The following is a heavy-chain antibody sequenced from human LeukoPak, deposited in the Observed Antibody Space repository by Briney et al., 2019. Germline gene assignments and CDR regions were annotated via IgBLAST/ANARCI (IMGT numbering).Heavy chain of an antibody. CDR2: INHSGST. CDR3: ARGEYSYGYAGWFDP. Sequence: SETLSLTCAVYGGSFSGYYWSWIRQPPGKGLEWIGEINHSGSTNYNPSLKSRVTISVDTSKNQFSLKLSSVTAADTAVYYCARGEYSYGYAGWFDPWGQGTLVTVSS. D-gene: IGHD5-18*01. CDR1: GGSFSGYY. J-gene: IGHJ5*02. V-gene: IGHV4-34*01.